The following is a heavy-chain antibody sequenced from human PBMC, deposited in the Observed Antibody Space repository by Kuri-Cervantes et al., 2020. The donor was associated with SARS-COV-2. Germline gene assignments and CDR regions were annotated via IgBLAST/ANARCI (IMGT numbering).Heavy chain of an antibody. Sequence: GESLKISCAASGLTFNSYWMSWVRQAPGKGLEWVSAITENGRKTYFADSVKGRFTISRDNSKSMLFLQMSGLTDEDTARYYCARPSRGGFDYWGQGSLVTVSS. V-gene: IGHV3-23*01. CDR3: ARPSRGGFDY. J-gene: IGHJ4*02. CDR1: GLTFNSYW. CDR2: ITENGRKT.